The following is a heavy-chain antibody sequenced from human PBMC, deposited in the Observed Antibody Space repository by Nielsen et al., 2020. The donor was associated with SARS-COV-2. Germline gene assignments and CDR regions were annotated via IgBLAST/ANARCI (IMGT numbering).Heavy chain of an antibody. CDR3: KHYYDMDV. Sequence: GGSLRLSCAASGFTFGDAIIHWVRQASGKGLEWVGRIRSKTNNYATSYAASVKGRFIISRDESKNMAYLQMNSLKTDDTAVYYCKHYYDMDVWGQGTTVTVSS. CDR2: IRSKTNNYAT. V-gene: IGHV3-73*01. CDR1: GFTFGDAI. J-gene: IGHJ6*02.